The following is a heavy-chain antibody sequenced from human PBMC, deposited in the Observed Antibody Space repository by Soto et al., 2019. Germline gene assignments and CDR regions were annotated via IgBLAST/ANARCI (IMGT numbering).Heavy chain of an antibody. CDR3: AREGFEVYYFDY. V-gene: IGHV4-59*01. J-gene: IGHJ4*02. CDR2: IYYSGST. Sequence: SETLSLTCTVSGGSIRSYYCSWIRQPPGKGLEWIGYIYYSGSTNYNPSPKSRVTISVDTSKNQFSLKLSSVTAADTAVYYCAREGFEVYYFDYWGQGTLVTVSS. CDR1: GGSIRSYY.